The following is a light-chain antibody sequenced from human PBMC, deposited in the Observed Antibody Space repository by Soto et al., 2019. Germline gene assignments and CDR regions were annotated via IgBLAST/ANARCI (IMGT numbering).Light chain of an antibody. CDR1: QSVSSSY. CDR3: QQRSKWPLT. Sequence: EIVLTQSPGTLSLSPGERATLSCRASQSVSSSYLAWYQQKPGQAPRLLIYDASNRATGIPVRFSGSGSGTDFTLTISSLEPEDFAVYYCQQRSKWPLTFGGGTKVGIK. J-gene: IGKJ4*01. CDR2: DAS. V-gene: IGKV3D-20*02.